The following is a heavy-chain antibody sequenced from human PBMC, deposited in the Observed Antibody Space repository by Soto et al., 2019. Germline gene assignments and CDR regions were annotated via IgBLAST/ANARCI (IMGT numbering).Heavy chain of an antibody. CDR2: IDHSGST. J-gene: IGHJ6*02. D-gene: IGHD2-21*01. CDR1: GDSISSYY. CDR3: ARDNSSRYCGGDRRYYYHGMDV. Sequence: PSETLSLTCSVSGDSISSYYWSWIRQPPGKGLEWIGYIDHSGSTNYNPSLKSRVTISADTSKNQFSLKLSSVIAAESAVYYCARDNSSRYCGGDRRYYYHGMDVWGQETTVTVSS. V-gene: IGHV4-59*01.